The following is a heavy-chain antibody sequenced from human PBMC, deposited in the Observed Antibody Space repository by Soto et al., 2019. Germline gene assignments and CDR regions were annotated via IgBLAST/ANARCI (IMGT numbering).Heavy chain of an antibody. CDR1: GGSISSSSYY. D-gene: IGHD2-15*01. CDR3: ARHRLVGADSFDY. J-gene: IGHJ4*02. CDR2: IYYSGST. V-gene: IGHV4-39*01. Sequence: QLQLQESGPGLVKPSETLSLTCTVSGGSISSSSYYWGWIRQPPGKGLEWIGSIYYSGSTYYNPSLKSRVTISVDTSKNQFSLKLSSVTAADTAVYYCARHRLVGADSFDYWGQGTLVTVSS.